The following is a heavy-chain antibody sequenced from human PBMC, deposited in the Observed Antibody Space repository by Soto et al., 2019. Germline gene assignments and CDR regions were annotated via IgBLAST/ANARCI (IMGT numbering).Heavy chain of an antibody. V-gene: IGHV3-23*01. D-gene: IGHD3-3*01. CDR2: ISGSGGST. Sequence: WGSMRLSCAASGFAFSSYARSWVRQAPGKGLEWVSAISGSGGSTYYADSVKGRFTISRDNSKNTLYLQMNSLRAEDTAVYYCAKVTYDFWSGYPNWFDPWGQGNLVTVSS. J-gene: IGHJ5*02. CDR3: AKVTYDFWSGYPNWFDP. CDR1: GFAFSSYA.